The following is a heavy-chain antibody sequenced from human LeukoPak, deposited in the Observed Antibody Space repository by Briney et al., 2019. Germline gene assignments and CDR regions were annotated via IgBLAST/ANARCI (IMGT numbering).Heavy chain of an antibody. CDR1: GGSISSGSYY. V-gene: IGHV4-61*02. D-gene: IGHD2-15*01. CDR3: ARETPSRYCSGGSCYS. CDR2: IYTSGST. Sequence: SETLSLTCTVSGGSISSGSYYWSWIRQPAGKGLEWIGRIYTSGSTNYNPSLKSRVTTSVDTSKNQFSLKLSSVTAADTAVYYCARETPSRYCSGGSCYSWGQGTLVTVSS. J-gene: IGHJ4*02.